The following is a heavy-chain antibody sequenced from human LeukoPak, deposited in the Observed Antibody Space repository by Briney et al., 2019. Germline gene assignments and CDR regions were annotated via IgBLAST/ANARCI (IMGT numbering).Heavy chain of an antibody. CDR1: GGSISSYY. D-gene: IGHD6-13*01. CDR3: ARQQSSSFDYFDY. Sequence: SETLSLTCTVSGGSISSYYWSWIRQPPGKGLEWIGYIYYSGSTNYNPSLKSRVTISVDTSKKQFSLKLSSVTAADTAVYYCARQQSSSFDYFDYWGQGTLVTVSS. CDR2: IYYSGST. V-gene: IGHV4-59*08. J-gene: IGHJ4*02.